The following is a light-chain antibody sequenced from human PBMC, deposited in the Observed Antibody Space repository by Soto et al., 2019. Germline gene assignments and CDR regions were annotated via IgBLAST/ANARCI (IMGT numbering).Light chain of an antibody. CDR1: QDISSW. V-gene: IGKV1-12*01. CDR2: TAS. J-gene: IGKJ1*01. CDR3: QPASNFPPT. Sequence: DIQMTQSPSSVSASVGDRVTITCRASQDISSWLAWYQQNPGKAPELLIYTASSLKSGVPSRFSGSGSGTDFTLTIGSLQPEDFATYYCQPASNFPPTFGQGTKVEIK.